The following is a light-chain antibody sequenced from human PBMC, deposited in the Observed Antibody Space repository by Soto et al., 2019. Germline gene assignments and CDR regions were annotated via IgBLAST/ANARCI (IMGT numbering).Light chain of an antibody. CDR2: DAS. V-gene: IGKV3-11*01. J-gene: IGKJ4*01. CDR3: QQRSNWPT. CDR1: QSVSSY. Sequence: ELVLTQSPAPLSLSPGGRTPLSCRASQSVSSYLAWYQQKPGQAPRLLIYDASNRATGIPARFSGSGSGTDFTLTISSLEPEDFAVYYCQQRSNWPTFGGGTKVDIK.